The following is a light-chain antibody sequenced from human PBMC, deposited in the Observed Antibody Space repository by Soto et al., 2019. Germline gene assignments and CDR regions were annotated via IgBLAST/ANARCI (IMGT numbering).Light chain of an antibody. CDR1: QTISSNY. Sequence: EVVLTQSPATLSLSPGERATLSCGASQTISSNYLAWYQQKPGLAPRLLIYDASTRATGIPDRFRGSGSGTDFSLTLSRLEPEDAAVYYYQHYGDSPWGTFGGSTKVEIK. V-gene: IGKV3D-20*01. J-gene: IGKJ4*01. CDR2: DAS. CDR3: QHYGDSPWGT.